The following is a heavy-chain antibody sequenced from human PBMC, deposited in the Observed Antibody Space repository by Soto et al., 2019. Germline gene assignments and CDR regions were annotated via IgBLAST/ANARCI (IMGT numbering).Heavy chain of an antibody. D-gene: IGHD2-21*02. V-gene: IGHV3-30-3*01. Sequence: LRLSCAASGFTFSSYAMHWVRQAPGKGLEWVAVISYDGSNKYYADSVKGRFTISRDNSKNTLYLQMNSLRAEDTAVYYCAREGRYCGGDCYSRAGYFDYWGQGTLVTVYS. CDR2: ISYDGSNK. CDR1: GFTFSSYA. CDR3: AREGRYCGGDCYSRAGYFDY. J-gene: IGHJ4*02.